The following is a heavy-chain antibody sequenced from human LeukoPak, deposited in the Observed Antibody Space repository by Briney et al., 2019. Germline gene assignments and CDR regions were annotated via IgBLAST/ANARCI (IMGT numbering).Heavy chain of an antibody. CDR1: GFTFSNAW. CDR2: IKSKTDGCTT. D-gene: IGHD5-18*01. CDR3: TTLWLLYYFDY. Sequence: PGGSLRLSCAASGFTFSNAWMSWVRQAPGKGREWVGRIKSKTDGCTTDYAAPVKGRFTISRDDSKNTLYLQMNSLKTEDTAVYYCTTLWLLYYFDYWGQGTLVTVSS. V-gene: IGHV3-15*01. J-gene: IGHJ4*02.